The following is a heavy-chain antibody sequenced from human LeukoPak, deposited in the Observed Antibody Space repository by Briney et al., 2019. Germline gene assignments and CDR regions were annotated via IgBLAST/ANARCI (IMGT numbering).Heavy chain of an antibody. CDR3: ARGRLGHYDFWSGYYSHPYYFDY. CDR2: IYYSGST. D-gene: IGHD3-3*01. CDR1: GGSISSYY. Sequence: SETLSLTCTVSGGSISSYYWSWIRQPPGKGLEWIGYIYYSGSTNYNPSLKSRVTISVDTSKNQFSLKLSSVTAAGTAVYYCARGRLGHYDFWSGYYSHPYYFDYWGQGTLVTVSS. V-gene: IGHV4-59*12. J-gene: IGHJ4*02.